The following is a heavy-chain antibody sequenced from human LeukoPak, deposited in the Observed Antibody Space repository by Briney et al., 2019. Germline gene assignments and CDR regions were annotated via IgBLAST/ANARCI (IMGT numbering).Heavy chain of an antibody. D-gene: IGHD3-22*01. CDR2: IYYSGST. Sequence: SETLSLTCTVSGGSISSGGYYWSRIRQHPGKGLEWIGYIYYSGSTYYNPSLKSRVTISVDTSKNQFSLQLNSVTPEDTAVYYCARDYYDSSWEGLYYWGQGTLVTVSS. CDR1: GGSISSGGYY. V-gene: IGHV4-31*03. J-gene: IGHJ4*02. CDR3: ARDYYDSSWEGLYY.